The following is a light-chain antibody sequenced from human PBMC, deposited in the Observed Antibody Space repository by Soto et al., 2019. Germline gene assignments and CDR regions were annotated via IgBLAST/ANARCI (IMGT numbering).Light chain of an antibody. CDR1: QDISSY. CDR2: DAS. Sequence: DIQMTQSPSSLSASVGDRVTITCQASQDISSYLNWYQQKPGKAPKLLIYDASNLETGVPSRFSGSGSGTDFTFTISSLQPEDIATYYCQQYDNLPPGDTFGGGTKVEIK. CDR3: QQYDNLPPGDT. J-gene: IGKJ4*01. V-gene: IGKV1-33*01.